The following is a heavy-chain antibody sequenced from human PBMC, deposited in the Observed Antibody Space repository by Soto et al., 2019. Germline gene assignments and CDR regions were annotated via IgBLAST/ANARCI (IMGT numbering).Heavy chain of an antibody. V-gene: IGHV1-3*01. J-gene: IGHJ5*02. D-gene: IGHD3-3*01. CDR2: INAINGKA. CDR1: GYTFTSYA. Sequence: VASVKVSCKASGYTFTSYAMHWVRQAPGQRLEWMGRINAINGKANYAQKFQGRVTITTDKSTSTAYMELSSLRSEDTAVYYCARGSSVGYDFWSGYYKEWFDPWGQGTLVTVSS. CDR3: ARGSSVGYDFWSGYYKEWFDP.